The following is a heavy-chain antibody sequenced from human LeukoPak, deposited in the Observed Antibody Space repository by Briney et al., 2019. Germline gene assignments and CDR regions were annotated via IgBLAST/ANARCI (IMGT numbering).Heavy chain of an antibody. CDR3: ASTESSGWWYFDY. V-gene: IGHV1-2*02. J-gene: IGHJ4*02. D-gene: IGHD6-19*01. CDR2: INPNSGGT. Sequence: ASVKLSCKASGYTFTGYYMHWVRQAPGQGLEWMGWINPNSGGTNYAQKFQGRVTMTRDTSISTAYMELSRLRSDDTAVYYCASTESSGWWYFDYWGQGTLVTVSS. CDR1: GYTFTGYY.